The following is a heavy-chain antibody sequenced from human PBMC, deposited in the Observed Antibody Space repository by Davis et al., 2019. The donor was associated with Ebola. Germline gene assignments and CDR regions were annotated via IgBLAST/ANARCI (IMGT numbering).Heavy chain of an antibody. CDR3: AKGSSPRG. V-gene: IGHV3-30*18. CDR2: ISQSGTSE. CDR1: GFSFSSYG. J-gene: IGHJ4*02. Sequence: PGGSLRLSCVASGFSFSSYGMHWVRQAPGKGLEWVGIISQSGTSEFYADSVKGRFTISRDNSKNTLYLQMNSLRAEDTAVYYCAKGSSPRGWGQGTLVTVSS. D-gene: IGHD6-6*01.